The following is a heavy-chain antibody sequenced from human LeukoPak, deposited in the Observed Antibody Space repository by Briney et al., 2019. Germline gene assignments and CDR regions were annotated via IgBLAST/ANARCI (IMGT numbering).Heavy chain of an antibody. V-gene: IGHV3-64*01. CDR3: AKDVVRAAGTAVY. Sequence: AGGSLRLSCAASGFTFSSYAMHWVRQAPGKGLEYVSAISSNGGSTYYANSVKGRFTISRDNSKNTLYLQMNSLRAEDTAVYYCAKDVVRAAGTAVYWGQGTLVTVSS. D-gene: IGHD6-13*01. CDR2: ISSNGGST. CDR1: GFTFSSYA. J-gene: IGHJ4*02.